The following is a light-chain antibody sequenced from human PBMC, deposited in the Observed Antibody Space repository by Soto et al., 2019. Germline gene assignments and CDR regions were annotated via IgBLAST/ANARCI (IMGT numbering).Light chain of an antibody. CDR2: DTS. V-gene: IGKV3-20*01. CDR1: QSDRNGY. Sequence: EIVLTQPPGTLSLSPGERATLSCRASQSDRNGYFAWDQQKPGQAPGLLIYDTSNRATGIPDRFSGSGSGPDFTLTICRREPDDFAVYYCQKSGSPPRTFGQGTKQEIK. CDR3: QKSGSPPRT. J-gene: IGKJ2*01.